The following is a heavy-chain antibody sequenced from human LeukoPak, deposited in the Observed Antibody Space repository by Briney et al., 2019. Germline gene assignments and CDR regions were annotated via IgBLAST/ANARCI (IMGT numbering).Heavy chain of an antibody. V-gene: IGHV3-23*01. CDR2: ISGSGGIT. CDR3: AKFSGTAVHLYYYYMDV. Sequence: GGSLRLSCAASGFTFSSYGMSWVRQAPGKGLEWVSAISGSGGITYYADSVKGRFTISRDYSKNTLYLRMNSLRAEDTAVYYCAKFSGTAVHLYYYYMDVWGKGTTVTISS. D-gene: IGHD6-19*01. CDR1: GFTFSSYG. J-gene: IGHJ6*03.